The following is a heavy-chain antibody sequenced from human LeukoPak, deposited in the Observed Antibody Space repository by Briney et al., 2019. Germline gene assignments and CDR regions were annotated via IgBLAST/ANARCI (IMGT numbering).Heavy chain of an antibody. V-gene: IGHV3-23*01. CDR2: ISGNGGST. D-gene: IGHD6-19*01. Sequence: GGSLALSCVASGFIFSSYAMSWVRQAPGKGLEWVSAISGNGGSTYYPDSVKGRFTISRDNSQNTLYLQMSSLRVEDTAVYYCAREMYSRGFFDYWGQGTLVSVSS. CDR1: GFIFSSYA. CDR3: AREMYSRGFFDY. J-gene: IGHJ4*02.